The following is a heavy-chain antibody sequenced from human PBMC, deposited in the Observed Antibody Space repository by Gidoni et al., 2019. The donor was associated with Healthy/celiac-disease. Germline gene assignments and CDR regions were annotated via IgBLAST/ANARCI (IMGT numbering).Heavy chain of an antibody. V-gene: IGHV4-59*08. D-gene: IGHD2-21*02. CDR1: GGSISSYY. CDR3: ARHGGGGNSDAFDI. CDR2: IYYSGST. Sequence: QVQLQESGPGLVKPSETLSLTSTVSGGSISSYYWGWIRQPPGKGLEWIGYIYYSGSTNYNPSLKSRVTISVDTSKNQFSLKLSSVTAADTAVYYCARHGGGGNSDAFDIWGQGTMVTVSS. J-gene: IGHJ3*02.